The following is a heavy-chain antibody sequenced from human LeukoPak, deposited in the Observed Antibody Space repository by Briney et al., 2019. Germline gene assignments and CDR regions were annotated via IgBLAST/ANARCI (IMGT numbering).Heavy chain of an antibody. CDR1: GVSISSGSYY. CDR2: SYTSWST. V-gene: IGHV4-61*02. J-gene: IGHJ4*02. CDR3: ARDSPTTSFDY. Sequence: PSQNLSLNCTVSGVSISSGSYYWSWLRQPPGKGLEWIGRSYTSWSTNYNPSLKSRVTISVDPSKNQFSLKLSSVTAADTAVYYCARDSPTTSFDYWGQGTLVTVSS. D-gene: IGHD1-26*01.